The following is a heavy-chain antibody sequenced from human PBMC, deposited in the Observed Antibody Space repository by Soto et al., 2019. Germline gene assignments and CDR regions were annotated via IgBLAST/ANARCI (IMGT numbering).Heavy chain of an antibody. CDR1: GFTFSSYG. CDR3: AKDTSIAVAGTLGLFDY. V-gene: IGHV3-30*18. Sequence: PGGSLRLSCAASGFTFSSYGMHWVRQAPGKGLEWVAVISYDGSNKYYADSVKGRFTISRDNSKNTLYLQMNSLRAEDTAVYYCAKDTSIAVAGTLGLFDYWGQGTLVTVSS. D-gene: IGHD6-19*01. CDR2: ISYDGSNK. J-gene: IGHJ4*02.